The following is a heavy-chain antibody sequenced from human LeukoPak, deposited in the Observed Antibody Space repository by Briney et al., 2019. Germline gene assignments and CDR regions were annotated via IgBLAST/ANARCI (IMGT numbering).Heavy chain of an antibody. D-gene: IGHD3-22*01. CDR1: GDSVSGISFY. CDR3: ARYYDSSGYWSTPHFDY. V-gene: IGHV4-61*01. Sequence: KPSETLSLTCTVSGDSVSGISFYWSWIRQPPGEGLQNIGYNQYSGSTSYNPSLKSRITISVDTSKNQFSLKLSSVTAADTAVYYCARYYDSSGYWSTPHFDYWGQGTLVTVSS. J-gene: IGHJ4*02. CDR2: NQYSGST.